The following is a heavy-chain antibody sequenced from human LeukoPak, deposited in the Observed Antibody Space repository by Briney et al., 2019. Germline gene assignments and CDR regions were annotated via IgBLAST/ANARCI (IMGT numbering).Heavy chain of an antibody. Sequence: ASVKVSCKASGYTFTGCYMHWVRQAPGQGLEWMGWINPNSGGTNYAQKFRGRVTMTRDTSISTAYMGLSRLRSDDTAVYYCARDPSALLWFGELSFYYYYYMDVWGKGTTVTVSS. D-gene: IGHD3-10*01. CDR2: INPNSGGT. J-gene: IGHJ6*03. CDR3: ARDPSALLWFGELSFYYYYYMDV. CDR1: GYTFTGCY. V-gene: IGHV1-2*02.